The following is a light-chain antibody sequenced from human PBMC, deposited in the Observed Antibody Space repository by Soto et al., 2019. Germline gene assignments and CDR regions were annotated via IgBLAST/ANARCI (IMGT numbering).Light chain of an antibody. CDR1: SGHSSYS. Sequence: QSVLTQSPSASASLGASAKLTCTLSSGHSSYSIAWHQQQPDKGPRYLMKVNSDGSHNKGDSIPDRFSGSSSGAERYLTIPYLKAADESDYSCQTWASGVWVFDGRTKVTAL. CDR3: QTWASGVWV. CDR2: VNSDGSH. V-gene: IGLV4-69*01. J-gene: IGLJ3*02.